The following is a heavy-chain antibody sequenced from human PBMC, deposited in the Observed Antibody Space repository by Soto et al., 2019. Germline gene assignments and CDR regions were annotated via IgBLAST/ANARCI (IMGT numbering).Heavy chain of an antibody. Sequence: QITLKESGPTLVRPTQTLTLTCTFSGFSLSSSGVGVGWIRQPPGKALEWLALIYWDDDKRYSPSLKSRLTLTKDTSKNQVVLTLTRLDTVDTATYYCARGGWTTYYSPFFDHWGQGTLVTVSS. CDR2: IYWDDDK. J-gene: IGHJ4*02. CDR3: ARGGWTTYYSPFFDH. CDR1: GFSLSSSGVG. D-gene: IGHD3-10*01. V-gene: IGHV2-5*02.